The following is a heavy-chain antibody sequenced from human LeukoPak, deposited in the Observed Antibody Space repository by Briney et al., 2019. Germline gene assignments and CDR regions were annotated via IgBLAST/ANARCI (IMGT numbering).Heavy chain of an antibody. D-gene: IGHD6-19*01. V-gene: IGHV3-23*01. CDR2: ISGSGGST. J-gene: IGHJ4*02. CDR3: AKSTRVYSSGWYDFDY. Sequence: PGGSLRLSCAASGFTFSSYGMSWVRQAPGKGLEWVSAISGSGGSTYYADSVKGRFTISRDNSKNTLYLQMNSLRAEDTAIYYCAKSTRVYSSGWYDFDYWGQGTLVTVSS. CDR1: GFTFSSYG.